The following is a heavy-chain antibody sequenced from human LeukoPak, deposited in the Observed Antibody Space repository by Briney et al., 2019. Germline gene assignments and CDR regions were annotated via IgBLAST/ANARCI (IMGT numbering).Heavy chain of an antibody. J-gene: IGHJ4*02. Sequence: SQTLSLICTVSGGSISSGDYSWSWIRQPAGKGLEWIGRMFTGGRTSYTPPPKSRVTISVDTSKNQFSLRVSSVTAADTAVYYCAAKEAYCGGDCYACWGQGTLVTVSS. CDR1: GGSISSGDYS. CDR3: AAKEAYCGGDCYAC. D-gene: IGHD2-21*01. CDR2: MFTGGRT. V-gene: IGHV4-61*02.